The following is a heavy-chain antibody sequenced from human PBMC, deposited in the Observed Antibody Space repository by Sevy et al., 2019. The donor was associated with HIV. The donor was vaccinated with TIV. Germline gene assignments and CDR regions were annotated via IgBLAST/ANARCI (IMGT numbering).Heavy chain of an antibody. CDR2: IETSGST. CDR1: GGSVSSYY. V-gene: IGHV4-4*07. D-gene: IGHD3-10*01. Sequence: SETLSLTCTVSGGSVSSYYWSWIRQPAGKGLEWIGRIETSGSTNYSPSLKSRVTMSIDTSKNQFSLKLYSVTAADTAVYFCARDLGITVVRGVRKNYGMDVWGQGTMVTVSS. J-gene: IGHJ6*02. CDR3: ARDLGITVVRGVRKNYGMDV.